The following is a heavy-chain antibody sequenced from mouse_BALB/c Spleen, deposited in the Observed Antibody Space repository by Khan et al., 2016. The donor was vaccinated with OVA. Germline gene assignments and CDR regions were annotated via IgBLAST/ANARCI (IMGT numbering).Heavy chain of an antibody. J-gene: IGHJ2*01. CDR2: ISYSGST. CDR3: ARTARIKY. D-gene: IGHD1-2*01. V-gene: IGHV3-2*02. Sequence: EVELVESGPGLVKPSQSLSLTCTVTGYSITSGYGWNWIRQFPGNQLEWMGYISYSGSTNYNQSLKSRIPITRDTSKNQLFLQLNSVTTEDTATYYCARTARIKYWGQGTTLTVSS. CDR1: GYSITSGYG.